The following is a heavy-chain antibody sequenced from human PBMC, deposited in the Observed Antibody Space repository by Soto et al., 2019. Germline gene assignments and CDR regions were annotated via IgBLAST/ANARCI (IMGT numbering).Heavy chain of an antibody. J-gene: IGHJ6*02. D-gene: IGHD6-13*01. CDR1: GFTFSSYG. V-gene: IGHV3-33*01. CDR2: IWYDGSNK. CDR3: ARDVGIAAAGTYYYGMDV. Sequence: QVQLVESGGGVVQPGRSLRLSCAASGFTFSSYGMHWVRQAPGKGLEWVAVIWYDGSNKYYADSVKGRFTISRDNSKNTLYMQMKSLRAEDTAVYYCARDVGIAAAGTYYYGMDVWGQGTTVTVSS.